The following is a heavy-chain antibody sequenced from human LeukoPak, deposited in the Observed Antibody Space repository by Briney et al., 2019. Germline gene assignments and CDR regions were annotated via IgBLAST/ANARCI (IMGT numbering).Heavy chain of an antibody. D-gene: IGHD3-22*01. Sequence: GGSLRLSCAASGFTFSDAWMSWVRQAPGKGLEWVGRIKSKTDGGTTDYAAPVKGRFTISRDDSKNTLYLQMNSLKTEDTAVYYCTTDGIVVVIEVPWFDPWGQGTLVTVSS. CDR3: TTDGIVVVIEVPWFDP. CDR1: GFTFSDAW. CDR2: IKSKTDGGTT. J-gene: IGHJ5*02. V-gene: IGHV3-15*01.